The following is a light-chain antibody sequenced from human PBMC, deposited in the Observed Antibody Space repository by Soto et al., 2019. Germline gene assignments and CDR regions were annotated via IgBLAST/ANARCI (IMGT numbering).Light chain of an antibody. V-gene: IGKV3-15*01. CDR2: GAS. CDR1: QSVSSN. CDR3: QQSNNWPLT. J-gene: IGKJ1*01. Sequence: EIVMTQSPATLSVSPGERATLSCRANQSVSSNLAWYQQKPGQAPRLLIYGASTRATGIPARFSGSGSGTEFTLTISSLQSEDFAVYYCQQSNNWPLTFGQGTKVEIK.